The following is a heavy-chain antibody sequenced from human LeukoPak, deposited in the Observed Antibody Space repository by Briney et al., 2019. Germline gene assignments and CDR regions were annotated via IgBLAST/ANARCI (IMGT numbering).Heavy chain of an antibody. J-gene: IGHJ4*02. CDR3: AKDRRLHPGYFDY. V-gene: IGHV3-21*01. CDR2: ISSSSSYI. CDR1: GFTFSSYS. D-gene: IGHD3-10*01. Sequence: GGSLRLSCAASGFTFSSYSMNWVRQAPGKGLEWVSSISSSSSYIYYADSVKGRFTISRDNSKNTLYLQMNSLRAEDTAVYYCAKDRRLHPGYFDYWGQGTLVTVSS.